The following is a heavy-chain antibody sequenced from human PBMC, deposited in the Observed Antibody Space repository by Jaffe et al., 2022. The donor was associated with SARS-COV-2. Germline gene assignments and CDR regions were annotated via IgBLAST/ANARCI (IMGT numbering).Heavy chain of an antibody. CDR1: GGSITSGNYY. V-gene: IGHV4-61*02. D-gene: IGHD3-3*01. CDR2: IHTSGRT. Sequence: QVQLQESGPGLVKPSQTLSLTCTVSGGSITSGNYYWSWIRQPAGKGLEWIGRIHTSGRTSYNSSLKSRVTISVDTSKNQFSLKLISVTAADTAMYYCARDHPALECWGQGTLVTVSS. J-gene: IGHJ4*02. CDR3: ARDHPALEC.